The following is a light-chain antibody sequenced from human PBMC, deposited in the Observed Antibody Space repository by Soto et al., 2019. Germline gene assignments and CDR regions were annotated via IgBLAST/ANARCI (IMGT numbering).Light chain of an antibody. V-gene: IGKV3-15*01. CDR1: QSVSRK. J-gene: IGKJ1*01. CDR3: QQYDKWPRT. Sequence: EIVMTQSPATLSVSPGERATLSCRASQSVSRKLAWYQQTRGQAPRLLMYGASTRATGVPARFSGSGSGAEFTLTISNLQSEDFAVYHCQQYDKWPRTFGQGTKVDIK. CDR2: GAS.